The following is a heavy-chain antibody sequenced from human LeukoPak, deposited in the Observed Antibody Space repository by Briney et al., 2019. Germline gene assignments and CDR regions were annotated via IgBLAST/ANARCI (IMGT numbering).Heavy chain of an antibody. V-gene: IGHV4-39*07. CDR1: GGYLSSSSYY. D-gene: IGHD3-10*01. CDR3: ATRFGYDAFDI. Sequence: SETLSLTCSVSGGYLSSSSYYWGWIRQPPGKGLEWIGSFYYSESTSYNPSLKSRATISVDTTKNQFSLKLSSVTAADTAVYYCATRFGYDAFDIWGQGTMVTVSS. J-gene: IGHJ3*02. CDR2: FYYSEST.